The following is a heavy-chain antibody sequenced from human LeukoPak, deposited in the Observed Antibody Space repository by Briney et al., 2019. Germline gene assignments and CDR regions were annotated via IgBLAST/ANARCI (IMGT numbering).Heavy chain of an antibody. D-gene: IGHD2-2*01. J-gene: IGHJ4*02. Sequence: SETLSLTCTVSGGSISSSSYYWGWIRQPPGKGLEWIGSIYYSGSTYYNPSLKSRVTISVDTSKNQFSLKLSSVTAADTAVYYCARVSPAAIHSSFDYWGQGILVTVSS. CDR3: ARVSPAAIHSSFDY. V-gene: IGHV4-39*07. CDR1: GGSISSSSYY. CDR2: IYYSGST.